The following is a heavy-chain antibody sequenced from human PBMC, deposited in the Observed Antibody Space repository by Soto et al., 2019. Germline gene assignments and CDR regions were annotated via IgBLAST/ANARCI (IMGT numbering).Heavy chain of an antibody. J-gene: IGHJ4*02. CDR1: GGSISSGGYY. D-gene: IGHD5-12*01. Sequence: SETLSLTCTVSGGSISSGGYYWSCIRQHPGKGLEWIGYIYYSGSTYYNPSLKSRVTISVDTSKNQFSLKLSSVTAADTAVYYCARAGYSGYDSSPYYFDYGGQGTLVTVSS. V-gene: IGHV4-31*03. CDR3: ARAGYSGYDSSPYYFDY. CDR2: IYYSGST.